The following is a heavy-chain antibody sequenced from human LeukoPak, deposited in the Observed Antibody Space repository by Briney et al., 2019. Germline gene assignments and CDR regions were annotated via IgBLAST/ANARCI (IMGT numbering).Heavy chain of an antibody. CDR2: ISYDGSNK. J-gene: IGHJ4*02. CDR3: ARDGYYGDGYFDY. CDR1: GFTFSRYG. D-gene: IGHD4-17*01. V-gene: IGHV3-30*04. Sequence: QSGRSLRLSCAASGFTFSRYGMHWVRQAPGKVLEWVTAISYDGSNKYYADSVKGRFTISRDNSKNTLYVQMNSLRAEDTAVYYCARDGYYGDGYFDYWGQGTLVIVSS.